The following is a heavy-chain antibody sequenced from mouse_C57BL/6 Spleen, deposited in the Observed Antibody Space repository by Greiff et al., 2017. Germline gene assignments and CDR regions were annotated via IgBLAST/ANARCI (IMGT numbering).Heavy chain of an antibody. Sequence: EVKLMESGGGLVKPGGSLKLSCAASGFTFSSYAMSWVRQTPEKRLEWVATISDGGSYTYYPDNVKGRFTISRDNAKNNLYLQMSHLKSEDTAMYYCARDQLFFAYWGQGTLVTVSA. CDR1: GFTFSSYA. D-gene: IGHD4-1*02. J-gene: IGHJ3*01. CDR3: ARDQLFFAY. V-gene: IGHV5-4*01. CDR2: ISDGGSYT.